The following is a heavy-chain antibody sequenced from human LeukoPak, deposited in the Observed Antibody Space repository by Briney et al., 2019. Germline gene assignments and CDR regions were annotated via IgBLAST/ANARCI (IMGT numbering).Heavy chain of an antibody. D-gene: IGHD2-2*02. CDR1: GYFFTDYW. Sequence: GESLKISCKGSGYFFTDYWIGWVRQMPGKGLEWMGIIYPSDSDTRYSPSFQGQVTISADKSISTAYLQWSSLKASDTAMYYCARRYCSSTSCYSGRGTWFDPWGQGTLVTVSS. V-gene: IGHV5-51*01. CDR3: ARRYCSSTSCYSGRGTWFDP. CDR2: IYPSDSDT. J-gene: IGHJ5*02.